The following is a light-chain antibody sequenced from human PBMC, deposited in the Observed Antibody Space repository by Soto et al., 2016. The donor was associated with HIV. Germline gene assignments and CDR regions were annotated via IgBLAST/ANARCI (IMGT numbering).Light chain of an antibody. J-gene: IGKJ4*01. CDR3: QQYNSLT. V-gene: IGKV1-5*03. CDR1: QSISSW. CDR2: KAS. Sequence: DIQMTQSPSTLSASVGDRVTITCRASQSISSWLAWYQQKPGKAPKLLIYKASSLESGVPSRFSGSGSGTEFTLTISSLQPDDFATYYCQQYNSLTFGGGTKAEIK.